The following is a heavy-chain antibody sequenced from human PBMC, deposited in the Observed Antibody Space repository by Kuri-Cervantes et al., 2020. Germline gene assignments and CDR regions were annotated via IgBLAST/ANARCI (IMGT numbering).Heavy chain of an antibody. J-gene: IGHJ4*02. CDR3: AKGGKGLYLDY. CDR2: ISYDGSNK. Sequence: GESLKISCAASGFTFSSYAMHWVRQAPGKGLEWVAVISYDGSNKYYADSVKGRFTISRDNSKNTLYLQMNSLRAEDTAVHYCAKGGKGLYLDYWGQGTLVTVSS. D-gene: IGHD2-15*01. CDR1: GFTFSSYA. V-gene: IGHV3-30-3*01.